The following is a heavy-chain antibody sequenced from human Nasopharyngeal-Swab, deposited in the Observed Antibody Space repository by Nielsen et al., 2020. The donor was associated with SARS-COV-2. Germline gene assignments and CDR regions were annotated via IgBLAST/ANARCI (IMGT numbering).Heavy chain of an antibody. J-gene: IGHJ4*02. CDR2: IKSKTDGGTT. CDR3: TTCGGSCYYPIFDY. V-gene: IGHV3-15*01. Sequence: GESLKISCAASGFTFNNYNFNWVRQAPGKGLEWVGRIKSKTDGGTTDYAAPVKGRFTISRDDSKNTLYLQMNSLKTEDTAVYYCTTCGGSCYYPIFDYWGQGTLVTVSS. D-gene: IGHD2-15*01. CDR1: GFTFNNYN.